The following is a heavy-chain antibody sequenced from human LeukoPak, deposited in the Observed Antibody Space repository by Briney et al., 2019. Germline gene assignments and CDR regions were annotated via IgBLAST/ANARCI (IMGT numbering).Heavy chain of an antibody. CDR1: GFTFSNHW. CDR2: IDEGGTNA. Sequence: GGSLRLSCAASGFTFSNHWMHWVRQVPGKGLVWVSRIDEGGTNAMYADSVKGRFSISKDNAKNTVNLQMNGLRAEDTGVYYCIRDEALWRLDYWGQGTLVTVSS. V-gene: IGHV3-74*03. CDR3: IRDEALWRLDY. J-gene: IGHJ4*02. D-gene: IGHD2-21*01.